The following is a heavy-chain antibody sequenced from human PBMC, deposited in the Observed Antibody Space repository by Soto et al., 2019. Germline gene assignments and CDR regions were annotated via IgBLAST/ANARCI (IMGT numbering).Heavy chain of an antibody. V-gene: IGHV3-48*02. CDR1: GFTFSSYS. D-gene: IGHD1-26*01. CDR2: ISSSSSTI. Sequence: EVQLVESGGGLVQPGGSLRLSCAASGFTFSSYSMNWVRQAPGKGLEWVSYISSSSSTIYYADSVKGRFTISRDNAKNSLYLQMNSLRDEDTAVYYCARRWELQTSGCYYGMDVWGQGTTVTVSS. J-gene: IGHJ6*02. CDR3: ARRWELQTSGCYYGMDV.